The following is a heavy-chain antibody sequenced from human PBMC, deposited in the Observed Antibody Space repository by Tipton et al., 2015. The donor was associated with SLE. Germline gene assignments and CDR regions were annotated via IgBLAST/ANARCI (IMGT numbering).Heavy chain of an antibody. Sequence: SLRLSCSASGFTFSSYAMHWVRRAPGKGLEYVSAISSNGGSTYYADSVKGRFTISRDNSKNTLYLQMNSLRAEDTAVYYCARDQGSLGGMDVWGQGTTVTVSS. J-gene: IGHJ6*02. V-gene: IGHV3-64*04. CDR3: ARDQGSLGGMDV. D-gene: IGHD2-15*01. CDR2: ISSNGGST. CDR1: GFTFSSYA.